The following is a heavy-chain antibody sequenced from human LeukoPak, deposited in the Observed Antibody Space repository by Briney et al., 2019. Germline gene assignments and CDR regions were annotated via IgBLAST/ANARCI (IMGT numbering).Heavy chain of an antibody. J-gene: IGHJ6*03. D-gene: IGHD3-9*01. CDR3: AKAFESNNLLSYYYTDV. V-gene: IGHV3-74*01. CDR2: INSDGSST. Sequence: PGGSLRLSCAASGFTFSSYWMHWVRQAPGKGLVWVSRINSDGSSTSYADSVKGRFTISRDSSRNTLYLQMNSLRAEDTAVYFCAKAFESNNLLSYYYTDVWGKGTTVTVSS. CDR1: GFTFSSYW.